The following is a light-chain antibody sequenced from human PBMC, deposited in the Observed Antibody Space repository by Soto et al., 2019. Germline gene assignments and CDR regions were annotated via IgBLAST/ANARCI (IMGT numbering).Light chain of an antibody. V-gene: IGKV3-11*01. CDR1: QSVSNY. CDR2: DTF. Sequence: ESVLTQSPATLSLSPGERATLSCRASQSVSNYLTWYQQKPGQAPRLLVYDTFNRANGVPARFTGSGSDTDFTLTISSLEPEDFAVYYCQQRAGWPRTFGQGTKVDIK. J-gene: IGKJ1*01. CDR3: QQRAGWPRT.